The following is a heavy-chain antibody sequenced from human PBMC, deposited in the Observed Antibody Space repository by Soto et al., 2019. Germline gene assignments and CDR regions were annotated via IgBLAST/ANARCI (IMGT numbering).Heavy chain of an antibody. D-gene: IGHD3-9*01. CDR2: IDPSDSYT. CDR3: ARLRYDILTGSRHPFDY. J-gene: IGHJ4*02. V-gene: IGHV5-10-1*04. CDR1: GYSFTSYW. Sequence: GESLKISCKGSGYSFTSYWISWVRQMPGKGLEWMGRIDPSDSYTNYSPSFPGQATISADKSTSTAYLQWSSLEASDTAMYYCARLRYDILTGSRHPFDYWGQGTMVTVSS.